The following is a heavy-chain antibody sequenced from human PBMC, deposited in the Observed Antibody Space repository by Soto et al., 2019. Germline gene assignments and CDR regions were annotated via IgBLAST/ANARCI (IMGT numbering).Heavy chain of an antibody. CDR3: ARDRPDSSGYYYDY. D-gene: IGHD3-22*01. J-gene: IGHJ4*02. Sequence: GASVKVSCKASGGTFSSYAISWGRQAPGQGLEWMGGIIPIFGTANYAQKFQGRVTITADESTSTAYMELSSLRSEDTAVYYCARDRPDSSGYYYDYWGQGTLVTVSS. V-gene: IGHV1-69*13. CDR2: IIPIFGTA. CDR1: GGTFSSYA.